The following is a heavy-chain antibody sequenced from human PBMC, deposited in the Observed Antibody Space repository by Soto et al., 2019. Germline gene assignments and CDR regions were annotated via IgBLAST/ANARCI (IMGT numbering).Heavy chain of an antibody. V-gene: IGHV3-23*01. CDR3: AIRVGQIIDY. D-gene: IGHD1-26*01. Sequence: EVQLLESGGDLAQPGGSLRLSCAASGFTFSSYAMSWGRQAPGKGLEWVSAISGDGDSTYYAASVRGRFTISRDNSKNTLYLKRNSLRAGDTAVYHCAIRVGQIIDYWGQGTLVTVSS. J-gene: IGHJ4*02. CDR2: ISGDGDST. CDR1: GFTFSSYA.